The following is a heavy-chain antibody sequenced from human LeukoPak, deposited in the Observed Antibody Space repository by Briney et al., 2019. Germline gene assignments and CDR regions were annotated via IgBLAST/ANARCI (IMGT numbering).Heavy chain of an antibody. Sequence: ASVKVSCKASGYTFTGYHMHWVRQAPGQGLEWMGWVTSYNGDTNYAQKFQGRVTMSTDTSTSTAYMELRGLRFDDTAIYYCAKDWHILTGRNCFDPWGQGTLVTVSS. V-gene: IGHV1-18*04. CDR3: AKDWHILTGRNCFDP. J-gene: IGHJ5*02. CDR1: GYTFTGYH. D-gene: IGHD3-9*01. CDR2: VTSYNGDT.